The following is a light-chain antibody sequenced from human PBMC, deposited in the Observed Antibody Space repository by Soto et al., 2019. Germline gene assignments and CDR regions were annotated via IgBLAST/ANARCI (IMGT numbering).Light chain of an antibody. CDR2: GAS. V-gene: IGKV3-20*01. CDR3: QQYGSSPLT. CDR1: QSVSSSY. J-gene: IGKJ4*01. Sequence: ETVLTQSPGTLSLSPGERDTLSCRASQSVSSSYLAWYQQKPGQAPRLIIYGASSRATGIPDRFSGSGSGTDFTLTISRLEPEDFAVYYCQQYGSSPLTFGGGTKVEIK.